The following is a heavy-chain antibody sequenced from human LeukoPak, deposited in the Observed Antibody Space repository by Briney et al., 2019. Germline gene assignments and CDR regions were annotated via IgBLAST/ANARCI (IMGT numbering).Heavy chain of an antibody. V-gene: IGHV3-23*01. CDR2: ISGSGGST. J-gene: IGHJ4*02. CDR1: EFTFSNYA. Sequence: PGGSLRLSCAASEFTFSNYAMAWVRQAPGKGLEWVSAISGSGGSTYYADSVKGRFTISRDNSKNTLYLQMNSLRAEDTAVYYCAKGRRQLLTDYWGQGTLVTVSS. CDR3: AKGRRQLLTDY. D-gene: IGHD2-2*01.